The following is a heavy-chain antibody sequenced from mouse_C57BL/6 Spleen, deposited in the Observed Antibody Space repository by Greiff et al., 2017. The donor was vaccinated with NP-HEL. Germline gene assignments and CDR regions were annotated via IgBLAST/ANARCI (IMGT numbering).Heavy chain of an antibody. CDR3: ARPHYGSSYDWYFDV. V-gene: IGHV1-7*01. CDR2: INPSSGYT. J-gene: IGHJ1*03. CDR1: GYTFTSYW. Sequence: QVQLKESGAELAKPGASVKLSCKASGYTFTSYWMHWVKQRPGQGLEWIGYINPSSGYTKYNQKFKDKATLTADKSSSTAYMQLSSLTYEDSAVYYCARPHYGSSYDWYFDVWGTGTTVTVSS. D-gene: IGHD1-1*01.